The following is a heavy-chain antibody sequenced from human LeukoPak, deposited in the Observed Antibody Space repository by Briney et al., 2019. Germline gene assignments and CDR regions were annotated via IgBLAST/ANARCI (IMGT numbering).Heavy chain of an antibody. CDR1: DDSFSSYD. Sequence: AETLRFTCNGTDDSFSSYDGIWIRQPAGKALEWIGRIYTSGSTNYNPSLKSRVTMSVDTSKNQFSLKLRSVPAADTAGYYCARGADYFDYWGQGTLVTV. CDR2: IYTSGST. J-gene: IGHJ4*02. D-gene: IGHD1-26*01. V-gene: IGHV4-4*07. CDR3: ARGADYFDY.